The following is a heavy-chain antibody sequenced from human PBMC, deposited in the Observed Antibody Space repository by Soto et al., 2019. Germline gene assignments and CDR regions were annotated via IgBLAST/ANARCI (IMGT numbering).Heavy chain of an antibody. J-gene: IGHJ4*02. Sequence: SETLSLTCAVSGASISGSYYYWAWLRQSPGKGPEWIGGVFYTGFTSYNPSLESCVSVSVDTSKSQFSLKLSAVTAADTAVYYCATSQKGYNWNYFDHWGQGALVTVSS. CDR3: ATSQKGYNWNYFDH. D-gene: IGHD1-20*01. V-gene: IGHV4-39*01. CDR1: GASISGSYYY. CDR2: VFYTGFT.